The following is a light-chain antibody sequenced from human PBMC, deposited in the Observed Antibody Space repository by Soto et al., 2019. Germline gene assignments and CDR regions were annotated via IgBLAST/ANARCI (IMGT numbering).Light chain of an antibody. CDR1: RSNIGAGFD. CDR2: ANN. Sequence: QSVLTQPPSVSGAPGQRVTISCTGSRSNIGAGFDVHWYQHLPGTAPRLLIYANNNRPSGFPDRFSGSMSGSSASLAITGLRPEDEADYYCHSYDSSLSGVVFGGGTKLTVL. V-gene: IGLV1-40*01. CDR3: HSYDSSLSGVV. J-gene: IGLJ2*01.